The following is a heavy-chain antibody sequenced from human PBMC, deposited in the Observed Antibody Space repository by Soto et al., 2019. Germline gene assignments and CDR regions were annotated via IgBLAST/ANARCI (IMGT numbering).Heavy chain of an antibody. Sequence: PSETLSLTCTVSGGSISSYYWSWIRQRPGKGLEWIGYIYYSGSTNYNPSLKSRVTISVDTSKNQFSLKLSSVTAADTAVYYCARVKGRMLSGYYVYYYYGMDVWGQGTTVPVSS. CDR1: GGSISSYY. CDR2: IYYSGST. V-gene: IGHV4-59*01. J-gene: IGHJ6*02. CDR3: ARVKGRMLSGYYVYYYYGMDV. D-gene: IGHD3-22*01.